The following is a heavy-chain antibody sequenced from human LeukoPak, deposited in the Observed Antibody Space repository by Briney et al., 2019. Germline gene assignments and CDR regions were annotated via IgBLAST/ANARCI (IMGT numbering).Heavy chain of an antibody. Sequence: SETLSLTCAVYGGSFSGYYWSWIRQPPGKGLEWIGEINHSGSTNYNPSLKSRVTISVDTSKNQFSLKPGSMTAADTAVYYCARGLVVAATHFDYWGQGTLVTVSS. CDR2: INHSGST. CDR1: GGSFSGYY. D-gene: IGHD2-15*01. J-gene: IGHJ4*02. CDR3: ARGLVVAATHFDY. V-gene: IGHV4-34*01.